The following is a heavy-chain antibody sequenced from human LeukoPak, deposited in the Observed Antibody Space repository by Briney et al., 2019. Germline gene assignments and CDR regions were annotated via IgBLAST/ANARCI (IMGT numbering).Heavy chain of an antibody. CDR3: ARWTGYYDSSGYAY. V-gene: IGHV1-18*01. Sequence: ASVKVSCKASGYTFTSYGISWVRQAPGQGLEWMGWISAYNGNTNYAQKLQGRVTMTTDTSTSTAYMELRGLRSDDTAVYYCARWTGYYDSSGYAYWGQGTLVTVSS. D-gene: IGHD3-22*01. J-gene: IGHJ4*02. CDR1: GYTFTSYG. CDR2: ISAYNGNT.